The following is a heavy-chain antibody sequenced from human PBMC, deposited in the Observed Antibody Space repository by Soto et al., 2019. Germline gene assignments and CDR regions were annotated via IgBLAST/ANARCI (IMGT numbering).Heavy chain of an antibody. Sequence: LRLSCAASGFTFSSYAMSWVRQAPGKGLEWVSAISGSGGSTYYADSVKGRFTIPRDNPKNTLYLKMNTLRAEDTAVYYGAKSPRSRITIFGVARNVFDIWGQGTMVTVSS. CDR3: AKSPRSRITIFGVARNVFDI. V-gene: IGHV3-23*01. CDR1: GFTFSSYA. J-gene: IGHJ3*02. D-gene: IGHD3-3*01. CDR2: ISGSGGST.